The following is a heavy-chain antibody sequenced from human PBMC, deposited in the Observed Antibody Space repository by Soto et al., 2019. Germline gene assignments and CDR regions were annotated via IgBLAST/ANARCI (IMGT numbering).Heavy chain of an antibody. Sequence: SETLSLTCTVSGGSISSYYWSWIRQPPGKGLEWIGEIYYSGSTNYNPSLKSRVTISVDKSKNQFSLKLSSVTAADTAVYYCARDTSSGWPDYWGQGTLVTVSS. CDR3: ARDTSSGWPDY. CDR1: GGSISSYY. J-gene: IGHJ4*02. CDR2: IYYSGST. V-gene: IGHV4-59*12. D-gene: IGHD6-19*01.